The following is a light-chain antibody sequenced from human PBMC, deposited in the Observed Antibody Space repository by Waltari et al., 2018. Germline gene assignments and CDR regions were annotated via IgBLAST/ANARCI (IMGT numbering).Light chain of an antibody. Sequence: NFMLTQPHSVSESPGKTVTISCTRTSGSIASNYVQWYQQRPGRSPTTVIYEDNQRPSGVPVRFSGSIDSSSNSASLTISGLKTEDEADFYCQSYDSSNRDVVFGGGTKLTVL. CDR2: EDN. CDR3: QSYDSSNRDVV. CDR1: SGSIASNY. V-gene: IGLV6-57*01. J-gene: IGLJ2*01.